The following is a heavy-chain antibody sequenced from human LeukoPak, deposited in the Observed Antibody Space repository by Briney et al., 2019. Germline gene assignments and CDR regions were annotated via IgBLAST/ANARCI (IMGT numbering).Heavy chain of an antibody. V-gene: IGHV3-21*01. J-gene: IGHJ4*02. CDR2: ISSSGDFI. CDR1: GFTFSTYS. Sequence: RGSLRLSRAASGFTFSTYSMNWVRQAPGKGLGWVSSISSSGDFIYYADSVKGRFTISRDNAENSLYLQMNSLRAEDTAVYYCARVRGAISYSDYWGQGTLVTVSS. D-gene: IGHD3-3*01. CDR3: ARVRGAISYSDY.